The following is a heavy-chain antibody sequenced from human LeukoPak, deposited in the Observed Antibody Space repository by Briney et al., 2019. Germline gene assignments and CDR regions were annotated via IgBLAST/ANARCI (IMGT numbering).Heavy chain of an antibody. V-gene: IGHV3-30*18. CDR2: ISYDGSNK. CDR3: AKDSPPYYYDSSGTSRFDY. Sequence: GGSLRLSCAASGFTFSSYGMHWVRQAPGKGLEWVAVISYDGSNKYYADSVKGRFTISRDNSKNTLYLQMNSLRAEDTAVYCCAKDSPPYYYDSSGTSRFDYWGQGTLVTVSS. J-gene: IGHJ4*02. CDR1: GFTFSSYG. D-gene: IGHD3-22*01.